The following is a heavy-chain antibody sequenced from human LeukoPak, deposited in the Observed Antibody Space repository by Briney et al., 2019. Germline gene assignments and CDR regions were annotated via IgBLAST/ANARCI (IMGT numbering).Heavy chain of an antibody. J-gene: IGHJ4*02. CDR2: IWYDGSKK. D-gene: IGHD2-15*01. V-gene: IGHV3-33*06. Sequence: GGSLRLSCAASGFRFSNDGMHWVRQAPGKGLEWVALIWYDGSKKYYADSVKGRFTISRDSSKNTLYLQMNSLRAEDTAVYYCAKNGGDSCYSHSDYWGQGTLVTVSS. CDR3: AKNGGDSCYSHSDY. CDR1: GFRFSNDG.